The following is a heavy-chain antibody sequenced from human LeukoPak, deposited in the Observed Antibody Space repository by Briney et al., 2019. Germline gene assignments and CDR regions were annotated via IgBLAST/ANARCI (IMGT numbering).Heavy chain of an antibody. V-gene: IGHV4-59*12. CDR3: ARVAGTNYYYYYMDV. CDR2: IYYSGST. CDR1: GGSISSYY. J-gene: IGHJ6*03. D-gene: IGHD6-19*01. Sequence: SETLSLTCTVSGGSISSYYWTWIRQPPGKGLEWIGSIYYSGSTYYNPSLKSRVTISVDTSKNQFSLKLSSVTAADTAVYYCARVAGTNYYYYYMDVWGKGTTVTVSS.